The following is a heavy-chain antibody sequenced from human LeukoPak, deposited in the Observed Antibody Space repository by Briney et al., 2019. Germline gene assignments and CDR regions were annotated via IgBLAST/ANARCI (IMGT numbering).Heavy chain of an antibody. CDR1: GFTFSVFW. D-gene: IGHD2-15*01. CDR2: IKQDGSEK. V-gene: IGHV3-7*01. J-gene: IGHJ4*02. CDR3: ARYHGGYFAY. Sequence: GGSLRLSCAASGFTFSVFWMRWVRQAPGKGLEWVANIKQDGSEKYYVDSVKGRFTISRDNDNNSMYLQMNSLRAEDTAVYYCARYHGGYFAYWGQGTLVTVSS.